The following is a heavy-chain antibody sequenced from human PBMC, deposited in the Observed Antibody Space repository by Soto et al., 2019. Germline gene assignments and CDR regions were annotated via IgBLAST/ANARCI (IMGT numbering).Heavy chain of an antibody. V-gene: IGHV3-23*01. CDR1: GFAFSSYA. Sequence: EVQLLESGGGLVQPGGSLRLSCAASGFAFSSYAMSWVRQAPGKGLEWVSAISGSGGSTYYADSVKGRFTISRDNSKNTLYLQMNSLRAEDTAVYYCAKDVVATYDYYMDVWGKGTTVTVSS. D-gene: IGHD5-12*01. CDR2: ISGSGGST. CDR3: AKDVVATYDYYMDV. J-gene: IGHJ6*03.